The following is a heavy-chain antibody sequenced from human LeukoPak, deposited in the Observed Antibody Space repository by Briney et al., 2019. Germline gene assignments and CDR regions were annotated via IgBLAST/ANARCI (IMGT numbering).Heavy chain of an antibody. Sequence: SLRLSCAASGFTFDDYAMHWVRQAPGKGLEWVSGISWSSGSIGYADSVKGRFAISRDNAKNSLYLQMNSLRAEDMALYYCARGDRFRYSYADYWGQGTLVTVSS. V-gene: IGHV3-9*03. D-gene: IGHD5-18*01. CDR2: ISWSSGSI. J-gene: IGHJ4*02. CDR3: ARGDRFRYSYADY. CDR1: GFTFDDYA.